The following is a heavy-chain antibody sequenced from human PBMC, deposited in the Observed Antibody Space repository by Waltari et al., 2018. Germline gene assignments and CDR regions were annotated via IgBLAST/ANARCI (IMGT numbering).Heavy chain of an antibody. D-gene: IGHD1-1*01. Sequence: QVQLVQSGAEVKKPGASVKVSCKVSGYTLTELSMHWVRQAPGKGLEWMGGFDPEEGETIYAKKFQGRVTMTEDTSTDTAYMELSSRRAEDTAVYYCHGRERRGAYYYYGMDVWGQGTTVTVSS. CDR1: GYTLTELS. J-gene: IGHJ6*02. CDR2: FDPEEGET. V-gene: IGHV1-24*01. CDR3: HGRERRGAYYYYGMDV.